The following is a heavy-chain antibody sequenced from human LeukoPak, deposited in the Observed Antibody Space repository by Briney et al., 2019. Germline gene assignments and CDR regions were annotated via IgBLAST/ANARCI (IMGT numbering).Heavy chain of an antibody. CDR2: IYYSGST. CDR1: GGSISSYY. CDR3: ARVKVKQQLVPGLGRQYNWFDP. V-gene: IGHV4-59*12. Sequence: SETLSLTCTVSGGSISSYYWSWIRQPPGKGLEWIGYIYYSGSTNYNPSLKSRVTISVDTSKNQFSLKLSSVTAADTAMYYCARVKVKQQLVPGLGRQYNWFDPWGQGTLVTVSS. D-gene: IGHD6-13*01. J-gene: IGHJ5*02.